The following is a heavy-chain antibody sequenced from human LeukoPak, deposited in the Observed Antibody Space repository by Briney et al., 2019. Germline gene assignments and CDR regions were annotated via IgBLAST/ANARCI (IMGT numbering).Heavy chain of an antibody. D-gene: IGHD5-18*01. CDR3: ASESQLWHTGYYFDY. CDR1: GFTFSSYA. CDR2: ISYDGSNK. V-gene: IGHV3-30-3*01. Sequence: PGRSLSLSCAASGFTFSSYAMHWVRQAPGKGLEWVAVISYDGSNKYYADSVKGRFTISRDNSKNTLYLQMNSLRAEDTAVYYCASESQLWHTGYYFDYWGQGTLVTVSS. J-gene: IGHJ4*02.